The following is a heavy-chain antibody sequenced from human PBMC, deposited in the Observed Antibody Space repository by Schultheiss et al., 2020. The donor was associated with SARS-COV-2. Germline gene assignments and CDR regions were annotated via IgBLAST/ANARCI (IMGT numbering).Heavy chain of an antibody. CDR2: MNPNSGNT. CDR1: GYTFTSYD. Sequence: ASVKVSCKASGYTFTSYDINWVRQATGQGLEWMGWMNPNSGNTGYAQKFQGRVTMTRNTSISTAYMELSSLRSEDTAVYYCAREPIAAAVPRWFDPWGQGTLVTVSS. J-gene: IGHJ5*02. CDR3: AREPIAAAVPRWFDP. V-gene: IGHV1-8*01. D-gene: IGHD6-13*01.